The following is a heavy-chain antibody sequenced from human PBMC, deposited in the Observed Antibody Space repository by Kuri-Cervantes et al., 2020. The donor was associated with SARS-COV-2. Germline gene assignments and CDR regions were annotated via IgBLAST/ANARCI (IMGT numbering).Heavy chain of an antibody. Sequence: SVKVSCKASGYTFTSYAMHWVRQAPGQRLEWMGRIIPILGIANYAQKFQGRVTITADKSTSTAYMELSSLRSEDTAVYYCARHPLSYCGGDCSSPSWYFDLWGRGTLVTVSS. D-gene: IGHD2-21*02. CDR1: GYTFTSYA. V-gene: IGHV1-69*04. J-gene: IGHJ2*01. CDR3: ARHPLSYCGGDCSSPSWYFDL. CDR2: IIPILGIA.